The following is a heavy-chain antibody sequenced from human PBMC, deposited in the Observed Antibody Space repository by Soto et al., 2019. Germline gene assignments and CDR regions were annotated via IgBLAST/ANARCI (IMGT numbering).Heavy chain of an antibody. CDR1: GGSFSGYY. V-gene: IGHV4-34*01. CDR2: INHSGST. Sequence: QVQLQQWGAGLLKPSETLSLTCAVYGGSFSGYYWSWIRQPPGKGLEWIGEINHSGSTNYNPSLKSRVTISVDTSKNQFSLKLSSVTAADTAVYYCARGFLKAGPDRSYSSGFRQAARGHCFDPWGQGTLVTISS. CDR3: ARGFLKAGPDRSYSSGFRQAARGHCFDP. D-gene: IGHD6-19*01. J-gene: IGHJ5*02.